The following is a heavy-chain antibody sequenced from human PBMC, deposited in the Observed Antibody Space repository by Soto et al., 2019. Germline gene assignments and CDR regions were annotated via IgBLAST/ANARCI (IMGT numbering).Heavy chain of an antibody. CDR2: IDCSDSYT. D-gene: IGHD2-21*02. V-gene: IGHV5-10-1*01. Sequence: ESLKISCEVSGYSVANYWISWVRQMPGQGLQWLGTIDCSDSYTRCSPSFQGHVTISADRSLNTAYLHFSSLQASDTAIYFCVRQMHGGDSTYLDYWCPGALLTLSS. CDR1: GYSVANYW. CDR3: VRQMHGGDSTYLDY. J-gene: IGHJ4*02.